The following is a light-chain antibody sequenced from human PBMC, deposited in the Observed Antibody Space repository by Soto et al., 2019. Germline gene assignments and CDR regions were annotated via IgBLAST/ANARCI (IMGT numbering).Light chain of an antibody. CDR1: SSDVGGYNR. CDR2: DVT. V-gene: IGLV2-11*01. CDR3: CSYAGSYSWI. Sequence: QSVLTQPPSVSGSPGQSVTISCTGTSSDVGGYNRVSWYQQPPGTAPKLIIYDVTKRPSGVPDRFSGSKSGNTASLTISGLPADDEADYYCCSYAGSYSWIFGGGTKVTVL. J-gene: IGLJ2*01.